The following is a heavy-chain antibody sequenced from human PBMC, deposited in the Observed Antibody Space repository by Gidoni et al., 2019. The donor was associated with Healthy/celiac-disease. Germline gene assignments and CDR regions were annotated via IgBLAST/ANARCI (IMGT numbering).Heavy chain of an antibody. J-gene: IGHJ4*02. CDR2: IIPILGIA. D-gene: IGHD1-1*01. CDR3: APGGYNWNDYDY. Sequence: QVQLVQSGAEVKKPGSSVKVSCKASGGPFSSYTISWVRQAPGQGLEWLGRIIPILGIANYAQKFRGRVTITADKSTSTAYMELSSLRSEDTAVYYCAPGGYNWNDYDYWGQGTLVTVSS. CDR1: GGPFSSYT. V-gene: IGHV1-69*02.